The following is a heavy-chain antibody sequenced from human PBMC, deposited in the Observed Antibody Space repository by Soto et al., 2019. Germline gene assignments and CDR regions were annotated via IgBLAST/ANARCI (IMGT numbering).Heavy chain of an antibody. CDR1: GAPISSNDYF. Sequence: SETLSLTCSVSGAPISSNDYFWAWIRQPPGRGLEFIASMHASGGTYHASSLKSRATMPLDTSKDQFSLKLQSVTAADTGTYYCAAIVVGATRHSDVDNWGQGTLVTVS. CDR3: AAIVVGATRHSDVDN. J-gene: IGHJ4*02. V-gene: IGHV4-39*01. D-gene: IGHD2-15*01. CDR2: MHASGGT.